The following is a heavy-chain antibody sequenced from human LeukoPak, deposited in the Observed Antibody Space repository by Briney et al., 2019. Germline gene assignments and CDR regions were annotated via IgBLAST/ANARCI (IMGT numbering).Heavy chain of an antibody. V-gene: IGHV3-23*01. D-gene: IGHD1-26*01. CDR1: GFTFSSYA. J-gene: IGHJ5*02. Sequence: GGSLRLSCAASGFTFSSYAMSWVRQAPGKGPEWVSDINGSGGSTYYADSVKGRFTISRDNSKNTLYLQMNSLRAEDTAVYYCAKKYSTGLDPWGQGTLVTVSS. CDR2: INGSGGST. CDR3: AKKYSTGLDP.